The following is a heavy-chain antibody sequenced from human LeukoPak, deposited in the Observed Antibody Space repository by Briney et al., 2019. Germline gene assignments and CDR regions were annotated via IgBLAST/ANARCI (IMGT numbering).Heavy chain of an antibody. CDR1: GYTFTSYG. Sequence: ASVKVSCKASGYTFTSYGISWVRQAPGQRLEWMGWINTGIGNTKYSQKFQGRLTITRDTSASTAYMELSSLRSEDTAVSYCARMSSSWYPDYWGQGTLVTVSS. V-gene: IGHV1-3*04. CDR2: INTGIGNT. J-gene: IGHJ4*02. D-gene: IGHD6-13*01. CDR3: ARMSSSWYPDY.